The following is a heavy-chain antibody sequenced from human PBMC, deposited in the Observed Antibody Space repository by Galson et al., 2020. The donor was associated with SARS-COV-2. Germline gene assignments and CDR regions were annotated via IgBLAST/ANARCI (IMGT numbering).Heavy chain of an antibody. V-gene: IGHV3-23*01. CDR3: AKGGIVATLYSWVDP. J-gene: IGHJ5*02. Sequence: GGSLRLSCAASGFTFSSYAMSWVRQAPGKGLEWVSAISGSGGSTYYADSVKGRFTISRDNSKNTLYLQMNSLRAEDTAVYYCAKGGIVATLYSWVDPWGQETLVTVAS. D-gene: IGHD5-12*01. CDR1: GFTFSSYA. CDR2: ISGSGGST.